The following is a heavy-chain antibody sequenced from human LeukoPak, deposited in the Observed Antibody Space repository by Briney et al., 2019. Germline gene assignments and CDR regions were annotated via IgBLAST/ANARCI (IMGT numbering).Heavy chain of an antibody. V-gene: IGHV4-59*01. J-gene: IGHJ4*02. CDR2: MSYSGSG. Sequence: PAETLSLTCTVSGGSIRNYYWGWIRQPPGKRLEWIGYMSYSGSGNYNPSLKSRVTISADTSKNQISLKLSSVTAADTALYYCARGNGAGSYYTYSSFDYWGQGILVTVSS. CDR1: GGSIRNYY. CDR3: ARGNGAGSYYTYSSFDY. D-gene: IGHD3-10*01.